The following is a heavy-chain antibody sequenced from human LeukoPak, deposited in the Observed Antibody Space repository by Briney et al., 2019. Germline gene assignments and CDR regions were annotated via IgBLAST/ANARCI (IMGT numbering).Heavy chain of an antibody. D-gene: IGHD2-15*01. CDR1: GFTFSSFA. CDR2: ISNSGGST. Sequence: GGSLRLSCAASGFTFSSFALSWVRQAPGKGLEWVSAISNSGGSTYYADSVKGRFTISRDNSKNTLYLQMNSLRAEDTAVYYCAKDAGYCSGGSCYPYYFDYWGQGTLVTVSS. V-gene: IGHV3-23*01. CDR3: AKDAGYCSGGSCYPYYFDY. J-gene: IGHJ4*02.